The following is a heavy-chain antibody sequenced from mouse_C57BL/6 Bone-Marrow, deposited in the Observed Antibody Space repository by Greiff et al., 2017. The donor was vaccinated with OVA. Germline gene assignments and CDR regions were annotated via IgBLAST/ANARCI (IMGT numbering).Heavy chain of an antibody. Sequence: QVHVKQSGAELVKPGASVKLSCKASGYTFTSYWMQWVKQRPGQGLEWIGEIDPSDSYTNYNQKFKGKAPLTVDTSSSTAYMQLSSLTSEDSAVYYCARGNWDGRFAYWGEGALVTVSA. CDR2: IDPSDSYT. CDR1: GYTFTSYW. V-gene: IGHV1-50*01. D-gene: IGHD4-1*01. CDR3: ARGNWDGRFAY. J-gene: IGHJ3*01.